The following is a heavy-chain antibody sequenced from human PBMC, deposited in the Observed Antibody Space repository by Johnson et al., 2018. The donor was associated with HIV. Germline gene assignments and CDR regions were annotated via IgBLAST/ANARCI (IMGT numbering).Heavy chain of an antibody. CDR2: ISYDGSNK. J-gene: IGHJ3*02. CDR1: GFTFSSYG. D-gene: IGHD6-19*01. V-gene: IGHV3-30*18. CDR3: AKELALYSSGYGGDAFDI. Sequence: QVQLVESGGGVVQPGRSLRLSCAASGFTFSSYGMHWVRQAPGKGLEWVAVISYDGSNKYYADSVKGRFTISRDNSKNTLYLQMNSLRAEDTAVYYCAKELALYSSGYGGDAFDIWGQG.